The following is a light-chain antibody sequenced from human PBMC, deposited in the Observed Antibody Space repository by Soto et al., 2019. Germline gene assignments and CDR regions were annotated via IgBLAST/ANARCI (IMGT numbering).Light chain of an antibody. CDR3: SSYTSSSTLVV. Sequence: QSALTQPASVSGSPGQSITISCTGTSSDVGGYNYVSWYQQHPGKAPKLMIYEVSNRPSGVSNRFPGSKSGNTASLTISGLQAEDEADYYCSSYTSSSTLVVFGGGTQLTVL. CDR2: EVS. J-gene: IGLJ2*01. V-gene: IGLV2-14*01. CDR1: SSDVGGYNY.